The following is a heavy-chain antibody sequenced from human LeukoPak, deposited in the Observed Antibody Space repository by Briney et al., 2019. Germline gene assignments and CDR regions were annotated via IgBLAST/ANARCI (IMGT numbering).Heavy chain of an antibody. CDR2: ISTDGSYK. J-gene: IGHJ2*01. V-gene: IGHV3-30*04. CDR3: ARSLIPGRWYFDL. Sequence: GGSLRLSCAVSGFTFSSFPFHWVRQAPGKGLEWVAAISTDGSYKYHGDSVKGRFTISRDNPTNTLYLQMNGLRPDDTAVYYCARSLIPGRWYFDLWGRGTLVTVSS. D-gene: IGHD3-16*01. CDR1: GFTFSSFP.